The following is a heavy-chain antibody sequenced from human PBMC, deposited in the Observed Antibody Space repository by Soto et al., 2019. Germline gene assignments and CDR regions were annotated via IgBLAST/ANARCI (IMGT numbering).Heavy chain of an antibody. CDR1: GFTVSSNY. D-gene: IGHD3-22*01. V-gene: IGHV3-53*02. J-gene: IGHJ4*02. Sequence: EVQLVETGGGLIQPGGSLRLSCAASGFTVSSNYMSWVRQAPGKGLEWVSVIYSGGSTYYADSVKGRFTISRDNSKNTLYLQMNSLRAEDTAVYYCASGRGYYDSSGSVDYWGQGTLVTVSS. CDR2: IYSGGST. CDR3: ASGRGYYDSSGSVDY.